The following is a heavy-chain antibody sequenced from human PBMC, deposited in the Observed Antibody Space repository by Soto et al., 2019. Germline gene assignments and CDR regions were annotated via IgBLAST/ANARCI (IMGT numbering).Heavy chain of an antibody. CDR3: AKNQGVELVPLATVDWFDP. V-gene: IGHV3-23*01. J-gene: IGHJ5*02. D-gene: IGHD1-26*01. Sequence: GGSLRLSCAASGFIFENFGMSWVRQAPGKGLEWISSISGSGFKKYYADSVKGRFTITRDNSKSTVYLELNNLSAEDTAVYHCAKNQGVELVPLATVDWFDPWGQGSVVTVSS. CDR2: ISGSGFKK. CDR1: GFIFENFG.